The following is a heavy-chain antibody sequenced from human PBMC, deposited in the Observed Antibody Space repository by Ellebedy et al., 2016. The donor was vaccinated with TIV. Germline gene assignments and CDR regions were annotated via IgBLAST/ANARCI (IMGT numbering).Heavy chain of an antibody. CDR1: GFTFSSYA. CDR3: ARDSSDWPQIDY. V-gene: IGHV3-7*03. Sequence: GESLKISCAASGFTFSSYAMSWVRQAPGKGLEWVANINQDGSGKNYVDSVKGRFTISRDNARNSVHLQMNSLRAEDTAVYYCARDSSDWPQIDYWGQGTLVTVSS. J-gene: IGHJ4*02. D-gene: IGHD6-19*01. CDR2: INQDGSGK.